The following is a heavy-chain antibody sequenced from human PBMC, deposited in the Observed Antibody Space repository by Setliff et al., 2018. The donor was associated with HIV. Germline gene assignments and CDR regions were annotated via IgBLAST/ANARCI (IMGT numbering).Heavy chain of an antibody. V-gene: IGHV4-30-4*08. J-gene: IGHJ5*02. CDR2: TFHTGYT. CDR3: ASRVYYYDSNNFLREEGFDP. CDR1: GDSIRSGDYY. D-gene: IGHD3-22*01. Sequence: PSETLSLTCTVSGDSIRSGDYYWSWIRQSPEKGLEWIGYTFHTGYTYYNPSLKSRVAISIDTSKNQFSLILTSVTAADTAVYYCASRVYYYDSNNFLREEGFDPWGQGTLVTVSS.